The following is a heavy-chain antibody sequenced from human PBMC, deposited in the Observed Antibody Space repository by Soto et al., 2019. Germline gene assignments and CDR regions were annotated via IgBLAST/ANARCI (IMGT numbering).Heavy chain of an antibody. V-gene: IGHV1-18*01. J-gene: IGHJ6*03. Sequence: QVKLVQSGAEVKKPGASVKVSCKASGYTFTSYGISWVRQAPGQGLEWMGWISAYNGNTNYAQKLQGRVTMTTDTSTSTAYMELRSLRSDDTAVYYCAEVRIAARPARYYYMDVWGKGTTVTVSS. CDR1: GYTFTSYG. D-gene: IGHD6-6*01. CDR2: ISAYNGNT. CDR3: AEVRIAARPARYYYMDV.